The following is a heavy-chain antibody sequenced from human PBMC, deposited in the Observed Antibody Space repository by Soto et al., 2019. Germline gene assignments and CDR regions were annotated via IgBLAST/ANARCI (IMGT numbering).Heavy chain of an antibody. CDR1: GDSISTNYF. J-gene: IGHJ4*02. D-gene: IGHD6-19*01. CDR3: ARSFGWYAIDY. CDR2: ISHSGSV. Sequence: QVLLQESGPGLVQPSGTLSLSCAVSGDSISTNYFWGWVRQPPGKGLEWVGDISHSGSVNYNPSLKSRVTISIDKSKNQFSLKLNSVTAADMAVYYCARSFGWYAIDYWGQGTLVIVSS. V-gene: IGHV4-4*02.